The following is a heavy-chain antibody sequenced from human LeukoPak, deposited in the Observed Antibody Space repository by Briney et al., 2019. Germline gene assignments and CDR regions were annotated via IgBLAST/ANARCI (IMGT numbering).Heavy chain of an antibody. CDR3: ATLGAIGGFDY. D-gene: IGHD1-26*01. J-gene: IGHJ4*02. CDR2: IYYSGST. CDR1: GGSISSYY. V-gene: IGHV4-59*08. Sequence: PSETLSLTCTVSGGSISSYYWSWIRQPPGKGLEWIGYIYYSGSTNYNPSLKSRVTISVDTSKNQFSLKLSSVTATDTAVYYCATLGAIGGFDYWGQGTLVTVSS.